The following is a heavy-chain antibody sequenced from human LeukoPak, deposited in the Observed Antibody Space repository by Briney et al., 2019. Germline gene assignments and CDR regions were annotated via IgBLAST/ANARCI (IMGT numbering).Heavy chain of an antibody. D-gene: IGHD1-26*01. Sequence: PGGSLRLSCAASGFTFSRYWMHWVRQAPGKGLVWVSRINGDGSSTNYADSGKGRFTISRDNAKSTPYLEMNSLRAEDTAVYYCARGGSYSTGWFDPWGQGTLVTVSS. CDR3: ARGGSYSTGWFDP. J-gene: IGHJ5*02. V-gene: IGHV3-74*01. CDR1: GFTFSRYW. CDR2: INGDGSST.